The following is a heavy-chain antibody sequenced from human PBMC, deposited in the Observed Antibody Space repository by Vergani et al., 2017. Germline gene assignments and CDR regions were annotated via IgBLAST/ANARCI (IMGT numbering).Heavy chain of an antibody. Sequence: EVQLVESGGGLVKPGGSLRLSCAASGFTFSSYSMNWVRQAPGKGLEWVSSISSSSSYIYYADSVKGRFTISRDNAKNSLYLQMNSLRAEDTAVYYCAGGVSSSFGPGGSWWGQGTLVTVSS. V-gene: IGHV3-21*01. CDR3: AGGVSSSFGPGGSW. CDR2: ISSSSSYI. D-gene: IGHD6-13*01. J-gene: IGHJ4*02. CDR1: GFTFSSYS.